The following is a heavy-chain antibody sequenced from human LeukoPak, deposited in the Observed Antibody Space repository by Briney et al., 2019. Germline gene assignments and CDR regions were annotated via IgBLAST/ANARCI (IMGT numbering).Heavy chain of an antibody. CDR3: AKHNAIRGVQDYYYSYMDA. J-gene: IGHJ6*03. CDR2: ISGRSGGT. CDR1: GFTFNNFG. Sequence: GGSLRLSCAASGFTFNNFGMSWVRQAPGKGLEWVSTISGRSGGTFYADSVKGRFTISRDNSKNTLYLQMDGLRAEDTAVYYCAKHNAIRGVQDYYYSYMDAWGKGTTVTISS. V-gene: IGHV3-23*01. D-gene: IGHD3-10*01.